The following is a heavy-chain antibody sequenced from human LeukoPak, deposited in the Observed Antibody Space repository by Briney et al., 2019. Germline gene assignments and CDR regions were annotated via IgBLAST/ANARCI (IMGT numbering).Heavy chain of an antibody. CDR3: ARGPARRRDGYNYYGMDV. CDR2: IKQDGSEK. CDR1: GFTFSSYW. V-gene: IGHV3-7*05. J-gene: IGHJ6*02. Sequence: TGGSLRLSCAASGFTFSSYWMSWVRQAPGKGLEWVANIKQDGSEKYYVDSVKGRFTISRDNAKNSLYLQMNSLRAEDTAVYYCARGPARRRDGYNYYGMDVWGQGTTVTVSS. D-gene: IGHD5-24*01.